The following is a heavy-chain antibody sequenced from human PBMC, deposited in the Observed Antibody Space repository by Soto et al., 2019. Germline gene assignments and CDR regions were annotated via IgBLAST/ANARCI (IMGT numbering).Heavy chain of an antibody. J-gene: IGHJ3*02. D-gene: IGHD2-2*01. V-gene: IGHV1-24*01. Sequence: VKVSCKVSGYTLTELSMHWVRQAPGKGLEWMGGFDPEDGETIYAQKFQGRVTMTEDTSTDTAYMELNSLKAEDTALYYCATGYCSSRNSRTCAFHIWGQGTMVTVSS. CDR2: FDPEDGET. CDR3: ATGYCSSRNSRTCAFHI. CDR1: GYTLTELS.